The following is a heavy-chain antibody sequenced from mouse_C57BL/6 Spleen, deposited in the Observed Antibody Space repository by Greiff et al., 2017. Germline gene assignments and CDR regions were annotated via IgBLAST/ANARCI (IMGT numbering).Heavy chain of an antibody. Sequence: VQLKQPGAELVKPGASVKVSCKASGYTFTGYWRHWVKQRPGQGLEWIGRIHPCDGDTNYNQKFKGKATWTAEKSSSSAYMQLSSLTSEYSAVYYCASSYYGNYSALDYWGQGTSVTVSS. CDR3: ASSYYGNYSALDY. CDR1: GYTFTGYW. D-gene: IGHD2-10*01. J-gene: IGHJ4*01. CDR2: IHPCDGDT. V-gene: IGHV1-74*01.